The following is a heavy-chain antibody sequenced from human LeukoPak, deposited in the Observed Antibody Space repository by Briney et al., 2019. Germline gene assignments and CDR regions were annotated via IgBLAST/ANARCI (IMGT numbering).Heavy chain of an antibody. CDR3: AKDPSDLGGSGSNNYFDC. CDR1: GFTFSSYD. J-gene: IGHJ4*02. Sequence: GGSLRLSCAVSGFTFSSYDMSWVRQAPGKGREWVSDITYSSGYTYYADSVKGRFTISRDNSRNTLYLQMNGLRAEDTAVYYCAKDPSDLGGSGSNNYFDCWGQGTLVTVSS. D-gene: IGHD3-10*01. V-gene: IGHV3-23*01. CDR2: ITYSSGYT.